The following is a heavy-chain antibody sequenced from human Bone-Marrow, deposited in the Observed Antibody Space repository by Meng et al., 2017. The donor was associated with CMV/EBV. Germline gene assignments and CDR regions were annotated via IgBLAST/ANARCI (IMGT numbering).Heavy chain of an antibody. CDR1: GYTFTSYG. D-gene: IGHD1-26*01. J-gene: IGHJ5*02. V-gene: IGHV1-2*02. CDR2: INPNRGDT. Sequence: ASVKVSCKASGYTFTSYGISWVRQAPGQGLEWMGWINPNRGDTNYAQRFQGRVTMTRDTSISTAYMELNGLRSDDTALYYCARDGAARGARDWFDPWGQGTLVTVSS. CDR3: ARDGAARGARDWFDP.